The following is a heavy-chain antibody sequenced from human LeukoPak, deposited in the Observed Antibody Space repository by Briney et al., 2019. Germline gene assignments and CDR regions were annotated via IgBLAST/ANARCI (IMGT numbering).Heavy chain of an antibody. D-gene: IGHD3-3*01. V-gene: IGHV4-34*01. Sequence: SETLSLTCAVYGGSFSGYYWSWIRQPPGKGLEWIGEINHSGSTNYNPSLKSRVTVSVDTSKNQFSLKLSSVTAADTAVYYCARHTILEWLLYTFFDYWGQGTLVTVSS. CDR1: GGSFSGYY. J-gene: IGHJ4*02. CDR3: ARHTILEWLLYTFFDY. CDR2: INHSGST.